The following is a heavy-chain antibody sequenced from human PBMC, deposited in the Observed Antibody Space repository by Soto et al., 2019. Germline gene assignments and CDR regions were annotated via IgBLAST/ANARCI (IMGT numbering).Heavy chain of an antibody. Sequence: AGGSLRLSCAASGFTFRSYGMHWVRQAPGKGLEWLAVISNDGTNKYLADSVKGRLTLSRDNSRNTLSLEINNLRPEDTAVYYCGKDTLDCSGGDCPLYYYYGMDVWGQGTTVTVSS. CDR2: ISNDGTNK. J-gene: IGHJ6*02. CDR3: GKDTLDCSGGDCPLYYYYGMDV. D-gene: IGHD2-15*01. CDR1: GFTFRSYG. V-gene: IGHV3-30*18.